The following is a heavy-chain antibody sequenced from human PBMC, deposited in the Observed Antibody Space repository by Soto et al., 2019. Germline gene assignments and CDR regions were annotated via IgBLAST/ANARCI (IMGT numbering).Heavy chain of an antibody. V-gene: IGHV4-59*01. CDR2: IYSSGST. CDR3: ARGMTTVTTLDY. D-gene: IGHD4-4*01. CDR1: GGSMSTYY. J-gene: IGHJ4*02. Sequence: SETLSLTCTASGGSMSTYYWNWMRQAPGQGLEWIGYIYSSGSTSYNPSLKSRATISIDTSKDQFSLKLSSVTAADTAVYFCARGMTTVTTLDYWGQGTLVTVSS.